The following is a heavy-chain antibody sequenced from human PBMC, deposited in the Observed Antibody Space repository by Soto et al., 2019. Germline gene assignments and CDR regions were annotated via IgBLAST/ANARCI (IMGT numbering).Heavy chain of an antibody. CDR1: GFTFSSYA. Sequence: GGSLRLSCAASGFTFSSYAMSWVRQAPGKGLEWVSAISGSGGSTYYADSVKGRFTISRDNSKNTLYLQMNSLRAEDTAVYYCAKDQIAMVPPGYYGMDGWGQGTTVTVYS. D-gene: IGHD5-18*01. CDR2: ISGSGGST. J-gene: IGHJ6*02. CDR3: AKDQIAMVPPGYYGMDG. V-gene: IGHV3-23*01.